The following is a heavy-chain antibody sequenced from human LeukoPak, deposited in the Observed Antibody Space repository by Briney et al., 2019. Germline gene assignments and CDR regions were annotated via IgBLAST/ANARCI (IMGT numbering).Heavy chain of an antibody. Sequence: GGSLTLSCAASEFTSSAFWMTWVRRPPGRGLEWVANINKDGTEKEYVDSVKGRFSIFRDNARNSVFLQMNSLRAEDTAVYYCAIFAGAVPGNLLLWGKGTTVTVSA. CDR2: INKDGTEK. V-gene: IGHV3-7*01. D-gene: IGHD2-8*02. CDR3: AIFAGAVPGNLLL. J-gene: IGHJ6*04. CDR1: EFTSSAFW.